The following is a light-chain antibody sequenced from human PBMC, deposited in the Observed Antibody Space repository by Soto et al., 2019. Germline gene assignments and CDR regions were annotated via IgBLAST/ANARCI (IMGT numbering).Light chain of an antibody. J-gene: IGKJ1*01. Sequence: DIQMTQSPSSVSASVGDRVTITCRASQSISNWLAWYQQKPGRAPDLLISKASTLESGVPSRFSGSGSGTEFTLTISGPQPDDFATYYCQQYNTYSGTFGQGTKVDIK. CDR2: KAS. CDR1: QSISNW. V-gene: IGKV1-5*03. CDR3: QQYNTYSGT.